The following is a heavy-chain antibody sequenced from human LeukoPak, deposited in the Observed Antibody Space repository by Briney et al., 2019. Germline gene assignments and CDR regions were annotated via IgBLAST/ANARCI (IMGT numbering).Heavy chain of an antibody. V-gene: IGHV1-69*05. CDR1: GGTFSSYA. D-gene: IGHD5-18*01. J-gene: IGHJ4*02. Sequence: ASVKVSCKASGGTFSSYAISWVRQAPGQGLEWMGGIIPIFGTANYAQKFQGRVTITTDESTGTAYMELSSLRSEDTAMYYCARAATGYSYGYAGLNYWGQGTLVTVSS. CDR2: IIPIFGTA. CDR3: ARAATGYSYGYAGLNY.